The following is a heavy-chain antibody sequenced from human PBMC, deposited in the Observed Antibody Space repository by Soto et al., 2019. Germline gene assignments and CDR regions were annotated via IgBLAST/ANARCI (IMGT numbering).Heavy chain of an antibody. Sequence: QVQLQESGPGLVKPSGTLSLTCAVSGGSISTSNWWSWVRQPPGKGLEWIGEVYRTGSTNYNPSLESHPTISVDKSKTQFSLKLTSVTAADTAVYHCARARATIAAAAIFDCWGQGTLVTVSS. CDR2: VYRTGST. CDR1: GGSISTSNW. CDR3: ARARATIAAAAIFDC. D-gene: IGHD6-13*01. V-gene: IGHV4-4*02. J-gene: IGHJ4*02.